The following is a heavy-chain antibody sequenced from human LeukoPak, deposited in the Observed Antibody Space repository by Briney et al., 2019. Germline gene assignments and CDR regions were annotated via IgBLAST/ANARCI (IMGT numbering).Heavy chain of an antibody. V-gene: IGHV1-46*01. CDR1: GYTFTRYY. J-gene: IGHJ4*02. D-gene: IGHD7-27*01. CDR3: ARNRLGTNGGYFDY. CDR2: INPSGGST. Sequence: GASVKVSCKASGYTFTRYYLHWVRQAPGQGLEWMGIINPSGGSTRYAQKFQGRVTMTRDTSTSTVYMELKSLRSEDTAVYYCARNRLGTNGGYFDYWGQGTLVTVSS.